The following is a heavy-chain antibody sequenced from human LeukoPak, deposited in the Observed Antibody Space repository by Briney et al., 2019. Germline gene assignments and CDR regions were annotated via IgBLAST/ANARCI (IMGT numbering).Heavy chain of an antibody. J-gene: IGHJ4*02. CDR2: ISGSGGTT. CDR1: GFTFNTYA. CDR3: AKYSRPPSIDY. V-gene: IGHV3-23*01. Sequence: WGSLRLSCAASGFTFNTYAMSWVRQAPGKGLEWVSAISGSGGTTYYADSVKGRFTISRDNSKNTLYLQMNSLRAEDTAVYYCAKYSRPPSIDYWGQGTLVTVPS. D-gene: IGHD6-13*01.